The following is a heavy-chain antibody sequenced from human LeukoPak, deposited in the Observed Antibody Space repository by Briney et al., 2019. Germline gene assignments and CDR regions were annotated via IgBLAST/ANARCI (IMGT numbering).Heavy chain of an antibody. CDR2: IYSDNT. D-gene: IGHD4/OR15-4a*01. CDR3: ARRAGAYSHPYDS. J-gene: IGHJ4*02. Sequence: GGPLRPSCTVSGFTVSSNSMSWVRQPPGRGLEWVSFIYSDNTHYSDSAKGRFTISRANSKNTLYLQMNSLRAEDTAVYYCARRAGAYSHPYDSWDQGTLVTVSS. V-gene: IGHV3-53*01. CDR1: GFTVSSNS.